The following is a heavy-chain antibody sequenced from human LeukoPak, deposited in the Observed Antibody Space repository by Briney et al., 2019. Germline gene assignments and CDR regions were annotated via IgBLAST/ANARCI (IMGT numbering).Heavy chain of an antibody. V-gene: IGHV4-59*01. CDR1: GGPISGYY. J-gene: IGHJ5*02. D-gene: IGHD7-27*01. Sequence: SETLSLTCTVSGGPISGYYWNWIRQPPGKGLEWIGSIYYSGRTSFNGSLKTRITMSVDTSKNQFSLKLTFVTTADTAVYFCARDSAGDYWLDPWGQGTPVTVSS. CDR3: ARDSAGDYWLDP. CDR2: IYYSGRT.